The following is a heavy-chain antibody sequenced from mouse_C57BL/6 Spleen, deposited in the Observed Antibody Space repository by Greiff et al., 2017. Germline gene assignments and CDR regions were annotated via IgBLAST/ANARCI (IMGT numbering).Heavy chain of an antibody. Sequence: QVQLQQSGPELVKPGASVKISCKASGYAFSSSWMNWVKQRPGKGLEWIGRIYPGDGDTNYNGKFKGKATLTADKSSSTAFMQLSSLTSEDSAVYFCGRLLRSDFDVWGTGTTVTVAS. CDR1: GYAFSSSW. CDR2: IYPGDGDT. D-gene: IGHD1-1*01. CDR3: GRLLRSDFDV. J-gene: IGHJ1*03. V-gene: IGHV1-82*01.